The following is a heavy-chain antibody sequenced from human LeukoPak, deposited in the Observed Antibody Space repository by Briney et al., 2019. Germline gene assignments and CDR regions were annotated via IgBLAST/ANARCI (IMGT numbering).Heavy chain of an antibody. CDR3: IREVQVRASASLGL. Sequence: GGSLRLSCAASGFTISGFWMHWVRQVPGEGLVWVARMNSAGTTINYADSVKSRFTISRDNVRNTLHLQMNNLSLEDTAVYFCIREVQVRASASLGLWGRGTLVTVS. V-gene: IGHV3-74*01. CDR1: GFTISGFW. CDR2: MNSAGTTI. J-gene: IGHJ4*01. D-gene: IGHD1-1*01.